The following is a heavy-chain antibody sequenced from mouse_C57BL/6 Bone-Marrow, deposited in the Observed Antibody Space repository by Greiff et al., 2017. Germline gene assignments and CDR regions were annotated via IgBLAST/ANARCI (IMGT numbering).Heavy chain of an antibody. D-gene: IGHD1-1*01. CDR3: ARPLRWYCDV. CDR2: IHPNSGST. V-gene: IGHV1-64*01. J-gene: IGHJ1*03. Sequence: QVQLQQPGAELVKPGASVQLSCKASAYTFTSYWMHLLKQRPGQCLELIGMIHPNSGSTNDNDKFKSKATLTVDKSSSTAYMQLSSLTSEDSAVYYCARPLRWYCDVWGTGTTVTVSS. CDR1: AYTFTSYW.